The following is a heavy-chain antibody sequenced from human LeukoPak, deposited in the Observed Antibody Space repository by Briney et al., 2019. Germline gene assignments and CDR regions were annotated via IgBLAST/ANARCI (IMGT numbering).Heavy chain of an antibody. CDR1: GGSISSGGYY. V-gene: IGHV4-31*03. D-gene: IGHD4-23*01. CDR2: IYYSGST. Sequence: TSETLSLTCTVSGGSISSGGYYWSWIRQHPGKGLEWIGYIYYSGSTYYNPSLKSRVTISVDTSKNQFSLKLSSVTAADTAVYYCARALYGGNSDARWFDPWGQGTLVTVSS. J-gene: IGHJ5*02. CDR3: ARALYGGNSDARWFDP.